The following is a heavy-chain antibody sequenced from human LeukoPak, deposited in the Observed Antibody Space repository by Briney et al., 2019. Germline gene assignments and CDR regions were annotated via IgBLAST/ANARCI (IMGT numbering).Heavy chain of an antibody. Sequence: PGGSLRLSCAASGFTVSSNYMSWVRQAPGKGLEWVSVIYSGGSTYYADSVKGRFTISRDNSKNTLYLQMNSLRAEDTAVYYCAREGPCSSTSCYAEGYFDYWGQGTLVTVSS. CDR3: AREGPCSSTSCYAEGYFDY. CDR1: GFTVSSNY. J-gene: IGHJ4*02. CDR2: IYSGGST. D-gene: IGHD2-2*01. V-gene: IGHV3-53*01.